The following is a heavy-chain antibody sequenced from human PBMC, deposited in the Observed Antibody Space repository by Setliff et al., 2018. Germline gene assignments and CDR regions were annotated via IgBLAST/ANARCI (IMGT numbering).Heavy chain of an antibody. V-gene: IGHV4-38-2*02. Sequence: SETLSLTCTVSGYSISSGHYWGWVRQPPGKGLEWIGSISHSGSTYYNPSLRSRVTITLDTSKNQFSPKLTSVTAADTAVYYCAGGRRYDYGWDFDYWGQGTLVTVSS. CDR1: GYSISSGHY. CDR3: AGGRRYDYGWDFDY. J-gene: IGHJ4*02. CDR2: ISHSGST. D-gene: IGHD4-17*01.